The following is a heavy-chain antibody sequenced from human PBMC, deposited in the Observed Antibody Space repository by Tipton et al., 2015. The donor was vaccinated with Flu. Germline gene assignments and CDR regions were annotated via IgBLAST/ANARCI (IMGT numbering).Heavy chain of an antibody. Sequence: SLRLSFAASGFTFSSYWMSWVRQAPGKGLEWVANIKQEGSEKYYVDSVKGRFTISRDNAKNSLYLQMNSLRAEDTAVYYCARDGFARHFDCGVQGTLLTVSS. D-gene: IGHD3-10*01. CDR1: GFTFSSYW. CDR2: IKQEGSEK. V-gene: IGHV3-7*01. CDR3: ARDGFARHFDC. J-gene: IGHJ4*02.